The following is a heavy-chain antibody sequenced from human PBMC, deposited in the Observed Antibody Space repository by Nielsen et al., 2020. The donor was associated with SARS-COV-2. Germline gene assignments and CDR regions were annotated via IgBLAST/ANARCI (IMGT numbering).Heavy chain of an antibody. CDR2: IFYRGNT. D-gene: IGHD2-2*01. V-gene: IGHV4-61*01. CDR1: GGSISTGSHY. CDR3: ARALSSSTNYYYYYMDV. Sequence: SETLSLTCIVSGGSISTGSHYWSWIRQPPGKGLEWIGYIFYRGNTNYNPSLKSRVTISVDTSKNQFSLKLSSVTAADTAVYYCARALSSSTNYYYYYMDVWGKGTTVTVSS. J-gene: IGHJ6*03.